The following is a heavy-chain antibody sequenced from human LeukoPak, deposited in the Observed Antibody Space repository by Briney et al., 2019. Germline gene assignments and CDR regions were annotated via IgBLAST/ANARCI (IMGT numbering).Heavy chain of an antibody. CDR2: IYPGDSDT. CDR3: ARDSVRGFVVVTANAFDI. J-gene: IGHJ3*02. V-gene: IGHV5-51*01. CDR1: GYSFTSYW. D-gene: IGHD2-21*02. Sequence: GESLKISCKGSGYSFTSYWIGWVRQMPGKGLEWMGIIYPGDSDTRYSPSFQGQVTISADKSISTAYLQWSSLKASDTAMYYCARDSVRGFVVVTANAFDIWGQGTMVTVSS.